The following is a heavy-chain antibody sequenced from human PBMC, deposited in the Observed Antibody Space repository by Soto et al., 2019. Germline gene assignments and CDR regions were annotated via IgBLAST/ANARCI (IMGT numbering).Heavy chain of an antibody. V-gene: IGHV5-51*03. CDR3: ATHNLDTSTWLEGWFDP. Sequence: EVQLVQSGAEVKKAGESLKISCQGSGYSFTNYWVGWVRQIPGRGLEWMGIIHPGDSDTRYSPFFQGQVTISADKSISTAYLQWSSLKASDTAMYYCATHNLDTSTWLEGWFDPWGQGTLVTVSS. CDR2: IHPGDSDT. J-gene: IGHJ5*02. D-gene: IGHD6-13*01. CDR1: GYSFTNYW.